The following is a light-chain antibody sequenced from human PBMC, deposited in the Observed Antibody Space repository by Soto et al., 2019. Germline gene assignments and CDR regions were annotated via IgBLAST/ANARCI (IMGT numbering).Light chain of an antibody. J-gene: IGKJ2*01. CDR2: DAS. V-gene: IGKV1-33*01. CDR1: QAITNY. Sequence: DIQMTQSPSSLSASVGDRVTITCQASQAITNYLNWYQQKPGKAPKLLIYDASNLETGVPSRFSGSGSGTDFTFTISTLQPEDIATYFCQHYDNLPYTFGQGTKLEIK. CDR3: QHYDNLPYT.